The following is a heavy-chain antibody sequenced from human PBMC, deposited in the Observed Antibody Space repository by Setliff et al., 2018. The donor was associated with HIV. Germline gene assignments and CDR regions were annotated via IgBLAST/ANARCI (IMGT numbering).Heavy chain of an antibody. CDR3: ARDRGIAALSYYYYYMDV. V-gene: IGHV4-59*12. Sequence: SETLSLTCSVSGDPISTYYWSWVRKPPGKGLEWIGYVYYSGSTSYSPSLRGRVTMSVDPSKNQFSLKLSSVTAADTAVYYCARDRGIAALSYYYYYMDVWGKGTTVTVSS. J-gene: IGHJ6*03. CDR2: VYYSGST. CDR1: GDPISTYY. D-gene: IGHD6-25*01.